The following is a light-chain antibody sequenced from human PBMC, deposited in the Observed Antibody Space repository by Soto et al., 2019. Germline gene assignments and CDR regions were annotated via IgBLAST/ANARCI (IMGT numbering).Light chain of an antibody. V-gene: IGLV3-21*02. CDR1: NIGSKS. J-gene: IGLJ3*02. CDR2: DDS. CDR3: QVWDSSSDHMV. Sequence: SYELTQSPSVSVAPGQTARITWGGNNIGSKSVHWYQQKPGQAPVVVVYDDSDRPSGIPERFSGSNSGNTATLTINMVEAGDEADYYCQVWDSSSDHMVFGGGTKLTVL.